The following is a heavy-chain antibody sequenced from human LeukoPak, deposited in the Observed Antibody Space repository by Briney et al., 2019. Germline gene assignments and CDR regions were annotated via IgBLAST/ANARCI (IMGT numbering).Heavy chain of an antibody. CDR2: IIPIFGTA. D-gene: IGHD5-18*01. CDR3: ARDRFSYGGGNNWFDP. J-gene: IGHJ5*02. Sequence: ASVKVSCKASGYTFTSYGISWVRQAPGQGLEWMGGIIPIFGTANYAQKFQGRVTITADKSTSTAYMELSSLRSDDTAVYYCARDRFSYGGGNNWFDPWGQGTLVTVSS. V-gene: IGHV1-69*06. CDR1: GYTFTSYG.